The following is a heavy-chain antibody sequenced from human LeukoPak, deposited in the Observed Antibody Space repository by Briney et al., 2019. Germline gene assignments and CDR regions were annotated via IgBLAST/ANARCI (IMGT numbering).Heavy chain of an antibody. CDR2: ISAYNGNT. V-gene: IGHV1-18*01. CDR3: ARVSHYDYFDY. CDR1: GDTFTSSG. Sequence: ASVNVSCKASGDTFTSSGIIWVRQAPGQGLKWMGWISAYNGNTNYAQKLQGRVTMTTDTSTSTAYMELRSLRSDDTAVYYCARVSHYDYFDYWGQGTLVTVSS. D-gene: IGHD3-10*01. J-gene: IGHJ4*02.